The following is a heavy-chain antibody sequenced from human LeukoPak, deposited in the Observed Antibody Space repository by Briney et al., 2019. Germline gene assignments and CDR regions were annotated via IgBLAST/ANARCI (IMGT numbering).Heavy chain of an antibody. V-gene: IGHV4-59*11. Sequence: SETLSLTCTVSGGSISSHYWSWIRQPPGKGLEWIGYISYIGSTNYNPSLKSRVTISVDTSKNQFSLKLSSVTAADAAVYFCARDPTTVTKGLDIWGQGTMATVSS. CDR3: ARDPTTVTKGLDI. CDR2: ISYIGST. D-gene: IGHD4-17*01. CDR1: GGSISSHY. J-gene: IGHJ3*02.